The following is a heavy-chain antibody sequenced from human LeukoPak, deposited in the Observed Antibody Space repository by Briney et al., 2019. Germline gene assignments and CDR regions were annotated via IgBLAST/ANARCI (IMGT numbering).Heavy chain of an antibody. CDR2: ISYDGSNK. V-gene: IGHV3-30-3*01. CDR3: ARGEDSYGYFDY. D-gene: IGHD5-18*01. CDR1: GFTFSSYA. Sequence: PGGSLRLSCAASGFTFSSYAMHWVRQAPGKGLEWVAAISYDGSNKYYADSVKGRFTISRDNSKNTLYLQMNSLRAEDTAVYYCARGEDSYGYFDYWGQGTLVTVSS. J-gene: IGHJ4*02.